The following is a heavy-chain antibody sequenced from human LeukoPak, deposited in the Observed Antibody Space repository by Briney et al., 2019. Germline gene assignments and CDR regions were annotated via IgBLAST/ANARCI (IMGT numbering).Heavy chain of an antibody. D-gene: IGHD3-10*01. J-gene: IGHJ4*02. CDR1: GFTFSDYY. V-gene: IGHV3-11*01. Sequence: GGSLRLSCVASGFTFSDYYMSWIRQAPGKGLEWVSYISSTGSDIYYADSVRGRFTVSRDNAQNSLYLQMNSLRAGDTAVYSCARARGSYSFDSWGQGTLVTVSS. CDR2: ISSTGSDI. CDR3: ARARGSYSFDS.